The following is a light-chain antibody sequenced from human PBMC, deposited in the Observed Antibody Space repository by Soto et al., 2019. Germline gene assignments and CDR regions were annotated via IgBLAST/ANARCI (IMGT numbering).Light chain of an antibody. J-gene: IGKJ3*01. CDR2: AAS. CDR3: HQYQHSPPSFT. V-gene: IGKV3-15*01. Sequence: EILLTQSPATLSVSPGERATLSCRASQSVRSHVAWYQHKPGQAPRLLIYAASTRATGISARFSGSGSGTDFALTSSSLQSEDCADSSCHQYQHSPPSFTFGHRTKVDIK. CDR1: QSVRSH.